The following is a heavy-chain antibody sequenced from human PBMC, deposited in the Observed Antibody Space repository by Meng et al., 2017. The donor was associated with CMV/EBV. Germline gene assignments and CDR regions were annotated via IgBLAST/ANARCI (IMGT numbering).Heavy chain of an antibody. CDR2: IKHSGSN. Sequence: SFSGYYGSGNRQTPGKGLEWIGEIKHSGSNNYNPYLKDRDTISVETSKNQFYLKLSSVTAADTAVYYCARGGHYCSSTSCSPLYYFDYWGQGTLVTVSS. CDR3: ARGGHYCSSTSCSPLYYFDY. V-gene: IGHV4-34*01. J-gene: IGHJ4*02. D-gene: IGHD2-2*01. CDR1: SFSGYY.